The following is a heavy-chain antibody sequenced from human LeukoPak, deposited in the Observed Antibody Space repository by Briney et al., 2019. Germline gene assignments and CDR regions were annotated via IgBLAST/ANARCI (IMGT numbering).Heavy chain of an antibody. V-gene: IGHV3-53*01. D-gene: IGHD6-19*01. J-gene: IGHJ4*02. CDR2: IYSGGST. CDR1: GFTVSSNY. Sequence: GGSLRLSCAASGFTVSSNYMSWVRQAPGKGLEWVSVIYSGGSTYYADSVKGRFTISRDNSKNTLYLQMNSLRAEDTAVYYCAGGGVRKWRVLFDYWGQGTLVTVSS. CDR3: AGGGVRKWRVLFDY.